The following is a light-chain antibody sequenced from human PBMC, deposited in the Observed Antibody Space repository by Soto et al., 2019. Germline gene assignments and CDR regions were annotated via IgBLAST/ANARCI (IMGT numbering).Light chain of an antibody. V-gene: IGKV3-11*01. CDR2: DAY. Sequence: VLTQSPATLSLSPGETATLSCRASQSVGRYVAWYQQKLGQAPRLLIYDAYTRATGVAARFTGSASATDFSLTITSLEPEDFAVYYCQQRAKWPRTFGQGTKVE. J-gene: IGKJ2*02. CDR1: QSVGRY. CDR3: QQRAKWPRT.